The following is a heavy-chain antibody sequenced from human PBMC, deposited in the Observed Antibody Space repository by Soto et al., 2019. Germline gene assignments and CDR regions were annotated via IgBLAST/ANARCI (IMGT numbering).Heavy chain of an antibody. Sequence: PSETLSLTCSVSGGSISSGYWTWIRQPPGKGLEWIGYIYYGGSINYNPSLKSRVIISVDTAKNQLSLRLSSVTAADTAVYYCTGAYYDINGYSLDPWGQGTSVTVSS. V-gene: IGHV4-59*01. CDR1: GGSISSGY. D-gene: IGHD3-22*01. CDR2: IYYGGSI. J-gene: IGHJ5*02. CDR3: TGAYYDINGYSLDP.